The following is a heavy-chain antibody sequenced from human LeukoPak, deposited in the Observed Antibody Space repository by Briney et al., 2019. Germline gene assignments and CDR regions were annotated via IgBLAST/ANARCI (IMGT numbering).Heavy chain of an antibody. D-gene: IGHD6-13*01. V-gene: IGHV3-20*04. CDR2: INWNGGST. J-gene: IGHJ6*03. CDR1: GFTFDDYG. Sequence: GGSLRLSCAASGFTFDDYGMSWVRQAPGKGLEWVSGINWNGGSTGYADSVKGRFTISRDNAKNSLYLQMNSLRAEDTALYYCARHGGIAAAVSYMDVWGKGTTVTVSS. CDR3: ARHGGIAAAVSYMDV.